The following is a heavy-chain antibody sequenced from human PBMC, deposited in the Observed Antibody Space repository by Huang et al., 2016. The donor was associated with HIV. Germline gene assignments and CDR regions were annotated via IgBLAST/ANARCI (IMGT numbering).Heavy chain of an antibody. CDR2: FTPEPGET. Sequence: VQLVQSGAAVKKPGPSVKVSCKVSVYTLTELSLHWVRQAPGKGLEWMGSFTPEPGETNNAQNFQGRVTLTEDTSTDTAYMELNSLRSEDTAVYYCATGFDTYYDIWGQGTMVIASS. V-gene: IGHV1-24*01. D-gene: IGHD2-21*01. CDR1: VYTLTELS. J-gene: IGHJ3*02. CDR3: ATGFDTYYDI.